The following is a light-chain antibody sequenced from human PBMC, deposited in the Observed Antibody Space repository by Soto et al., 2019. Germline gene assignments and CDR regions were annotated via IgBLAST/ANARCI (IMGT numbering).Light chain of an antibody. CDR2: AAS. Sequence: DIQMTQSPSSLSASVGDRVTITCRASQRISSYLNWYQQKPGKAPKLLIYAASNLQSGVPSRFSGSGSGTDFTLTISSLQHEDFATYFCQQSYSTLITFGQGTRLEIK. CDR3: QQSYSTLIT. CDR1: QRISSY. J-gene: IGKJ5*01. V-gene: IGKV1-39*01.